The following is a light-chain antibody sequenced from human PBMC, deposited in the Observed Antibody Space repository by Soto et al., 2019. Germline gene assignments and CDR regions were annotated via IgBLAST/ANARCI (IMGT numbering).Light chain of an antibody. CDR2: DAS. CDR3: QQYYSFPRT. V-gene: IGKV1-13*02. J-gene: IGKJ1*01. Sequence: AIQLTPSPSSLSASVGDRVTITCRASQGISSALAWYQQKPGKAPKLLIYDASSLESGVPSRFSGSGSGTDFTLTISCLQSEDFATYYCQQYYSFPRTFGQGTKVDIK. CDR1: QGISSA.